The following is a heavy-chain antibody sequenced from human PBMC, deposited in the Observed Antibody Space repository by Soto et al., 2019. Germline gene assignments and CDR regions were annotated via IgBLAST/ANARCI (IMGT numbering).Heavy chain of an antibody. D-gene: IGHD6-19*01. V-gene: IGHV1-69*01. CDR2: IIPIFGTA. CDR3: AIVAYSSGWYNYLDD. J-gene: IGHJ4*02. CDR1: GGTFSSYA. Sequence: QVQLVQSGAEVKKPGSSVKVSCKASGGTFSSYAISWVRQAPGQGLEWMGGIIPIFGTANYAQKFHGRVTITADESTRTAYMELSSLRYEDTAVYYCAIVAYSSGWYNYLDDWGQGTLVTVSS.